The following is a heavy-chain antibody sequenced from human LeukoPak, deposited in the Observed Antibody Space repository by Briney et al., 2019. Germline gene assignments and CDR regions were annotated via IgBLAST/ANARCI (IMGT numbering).Heavy chain of an antibody. Sequence: PGGSLRLSCAASGFTFSSYSMNWVRQAPGKGLEWVSSISSSSSYIYYADSVKGRFTISRDNAKKSLYLQMNSLRAEDTAVYYCARDPINIATAANGFDYWGQGTLVTVSS. CDR3: ARDPINIATAANGFDY. CDR1: GFTFSSYS. CDR2: ISSSSSYI. D-gene: IGHD6-13*01. V-gene: IGHV3-21*01. J-gene: IGHJ4*02.